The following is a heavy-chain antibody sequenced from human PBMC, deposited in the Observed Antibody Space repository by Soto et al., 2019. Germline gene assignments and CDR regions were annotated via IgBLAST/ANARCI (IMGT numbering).Heavy chain of an antibody. CDR2: ISSSSSYI. Sequence: EVQLVESGGGLVKPGGSLRLSCAASGFTFSSYSMNWVRQAPGKGLEWVSSISSSSSYIYYADSVKGRFTISRDNAKNSLSLQMNSLRAEDTAVYYCAREIGGSYYDYYEYCMDVWGQGTTVTVSS. V-gene: IGHV3-21*01. CDR1: GFTFSSYS. J-gene: IGHJ6*02. D-gene: IGHD1-26*01. CDR3: AREIGGSYYDYYEYCMDV.